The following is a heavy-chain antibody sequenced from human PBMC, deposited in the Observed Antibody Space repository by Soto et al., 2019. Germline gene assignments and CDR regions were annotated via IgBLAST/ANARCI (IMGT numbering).Heavy chain of an antibody. Sequence: GASVKVSCKASGYTFTGYYMHWVRQAPGQGLEWMGWLNPNTGDSAYAQKFQGRISVTSDTSINTVHMELSSLRSEDTAVYYCARRAETNGWNGFGADKYYFDFWGQGTLVTVSS. CDR1: GYTFTGYY. J-gene: IGHJ4*02. D-gene: IGHD1-1*01. CDR3: ARRAETNGWNGFGADKYYFDF. CDR2: LNPNTGDS. V-gene: IGHV1-2*02.